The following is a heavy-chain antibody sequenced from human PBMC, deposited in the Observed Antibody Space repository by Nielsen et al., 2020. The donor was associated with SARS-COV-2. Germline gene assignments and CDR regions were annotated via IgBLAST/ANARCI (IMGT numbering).Heavy chain of an antibody. V-gene: IGHV4-31*03. J-gene: IGHJ5*02. CDR2: IYYSGST. CDR1: GGSISSGGYS. Sequence: SETLSLTCTVSGGSISSGGYSWSWIRQHPGKGLEWIGYIYYSGSTYYNQSLKSRVTISVDTCKNQFYLKLSSVTAADTAVYYCAREWRVWYGSGSYSWFYPWGQGTLVTVSS. CDR3: AREWRVWYGSGSYSWFYP. D-gene: IGHD3-10*01.